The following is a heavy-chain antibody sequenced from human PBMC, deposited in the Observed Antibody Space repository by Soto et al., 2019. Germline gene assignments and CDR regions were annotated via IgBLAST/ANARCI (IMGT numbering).Heavy chain of an antibody. CDR1: GYTFTGYY. D-gene: IGHD2-2*01. CDR3: ARVRLYCSSTSCYYSNNWFDP. Sequence: ASVKVSCKASGYTFTGYYMHWVRQAPGQGLEWMGWINPNSGGTNYAQKFQGRVTMTRDTSISTAYMELSRLRSDDTAVYYCARVRLYCSSTSCYYSNNWFDPWGQGTLVTVYS. V-gene: IGHV1-2*02. CDR2: INPNSGGT. J-gene: IGHJ5*02.